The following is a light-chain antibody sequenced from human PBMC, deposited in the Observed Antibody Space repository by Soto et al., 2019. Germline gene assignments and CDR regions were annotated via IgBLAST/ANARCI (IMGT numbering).Light chain of an antibody. V-gene: IGLV2-14*01. J-gene: IGLJ1*01. CDR2: EVS. CDR3: FAFEADWIQV. CDR1: SSDIGTYNY. Sequence: QPVLTQPASASGSPRQSITISCTGISSDIGTYNYLAWIQQYPGKAPNLIISEVSNRPSVVTNRFSGSKSGTAASLTLSWLQTEDEADYFGFAFEADWIQVFGTGTKVTGL.